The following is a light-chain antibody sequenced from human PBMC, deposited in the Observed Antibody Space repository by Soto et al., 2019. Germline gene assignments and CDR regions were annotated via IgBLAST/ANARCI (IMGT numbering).Light chain of an antibody. Sequence: QSFLAQPRSVSGSPGQSATISCTGTANDVGGHNYVSWYQQHPGEAPKLLIYDVTERPSGVPDRFSGSKSGNTASLTISGLQPEDEADYYCYSYAGTYTFVFGTGTKVTVL. J-gene: IGLJ1*01. V-gene: IGLV2-11*01. CDR2: DVT. CDR3: YSYAGTYTFV. CDR1: ANDVGGHNY.